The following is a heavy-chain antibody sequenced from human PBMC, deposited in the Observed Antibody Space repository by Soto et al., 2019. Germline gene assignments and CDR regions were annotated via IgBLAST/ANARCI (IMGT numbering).Heavy chain of an antibody. CDR2: ISHSGST. D-gene: IGHD3-10*01. CDR3: ARGVQRRGAGY. J-gene: IGHJ4*02. CDR1: GGSFSGYY. Sequence: QVQLQQWGAGLLKSSETLSLTCAVFGGSFSGYYWSWIRQPPGKGLEWIGEISHSGSTNYNPSLKSRVTISVDTSKNQFSLKLNSVTAADTAVYYCARGVQRRGAGYWGQGTLVTVSS. V-gene: IGHV4-34*01.